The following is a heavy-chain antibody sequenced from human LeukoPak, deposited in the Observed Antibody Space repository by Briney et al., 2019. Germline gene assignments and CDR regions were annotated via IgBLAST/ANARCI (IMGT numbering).Heavy chain of an antibody. CDR1: GYTFTSYY. Sequence: ASVKVSCKASGYTFTSYYMHWVRQAPGQGLEWMGIINPSGGSTSYAQKFQGRVTMTTDTSTSTAYMELRSLRSDDTAVYYCARDSLLEEWPYQRWFDPWGQGTLVTVSS. CDR3: ARDSLLEEWPYQRWFDP. D-gene: IGHD3-3*01. J-gene: IGHJ5*02. CDR2: INPSGGST. V-gene: IGHV1-46*01.